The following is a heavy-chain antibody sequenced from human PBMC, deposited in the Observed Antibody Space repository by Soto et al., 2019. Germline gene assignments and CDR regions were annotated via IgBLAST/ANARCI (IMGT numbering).Heavy chain of an antibody. CDR2: ISSSSSYI. V-gene: IGHV3-21*01. CDR3: ARWTRSIVVVPAAIVNYYYGMDV. CDR1: VLTFSSYS. D-gene: IGHD2-2*02. Sequence: EVQLVESGVGLVKPGGSLRLSCAASVLTFSSYSMNWVLQSPGKGLEWVSSISSSSSYIYYAYSVKRRFTISRDNAKNSLYLHMNSLRAEDRSVYYCARWTRSIVVVPAAIVNYYYGMDVWGQGTTVTVSS. J-gene: IGHJ6*02.